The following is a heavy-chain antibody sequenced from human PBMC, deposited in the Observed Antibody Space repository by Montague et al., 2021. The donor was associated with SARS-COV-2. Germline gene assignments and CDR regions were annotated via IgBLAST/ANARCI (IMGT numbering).Heavy chain of an antibody. D-gene: IGHD3-9*01. Sequence: SETLSLTCTVSGGSISRYYWNWIRQPPGKGLEWIAYIYYSGSTNYNPSLKSRVTISVDTSKNQFSLKLSSVTAADTAVYYCARSRENYNISTSYPYYFDYWGQGTLVTVSS. CDR1: GGSISRYY. CDR3: ARSRENYNISTSYPYYFDY. J-gene: IGHJ4*02. CDR2: IYYSGST. V-gene: IGHV4-59*01.